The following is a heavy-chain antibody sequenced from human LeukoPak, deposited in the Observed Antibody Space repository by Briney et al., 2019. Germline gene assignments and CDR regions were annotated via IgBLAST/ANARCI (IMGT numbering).Heavy chain of an antibody. Sequence: PGGSLRLSCAASGFTFSSYDMHWVRQATGKSLEWVSAIGTAGDTYYPGSVKGRFTISRENAKNSLYLQMNSLRAGDTAVYYCARGAAAGTEFDYWGQGTLVTVSS. CDR1: GFTFSSYD. V-gene: IGHV3-13*01. CDR2: IGTAGDT. CDR3: ARGAAAGTEFDY. D-gene: IGHD6-13*01. J-gene: IGHJ4*02.